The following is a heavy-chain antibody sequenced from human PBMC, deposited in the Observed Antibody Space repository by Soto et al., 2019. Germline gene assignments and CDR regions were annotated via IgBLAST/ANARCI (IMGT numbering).Heavy chain of an antibody. J-gene: IGHJ4*02. Sequence: GPLRLSGVGPVLTFSDSVMAWVRQAPGKGLEWLSVMSGDGRTRYALSVTGRFTISRDNSKNTLYLQMRSLRAEDAAAYYCVKWHTSNFDSLPFTGFDFWGQGTQVTVSS. V-gene: IGHV3-23*01. CDR2: MSGDGRT. CDR1: VLTFSDSV. D-gene: IGHD3-22*01. CDR3: VKWHTSNFDSLPFTGFDF.